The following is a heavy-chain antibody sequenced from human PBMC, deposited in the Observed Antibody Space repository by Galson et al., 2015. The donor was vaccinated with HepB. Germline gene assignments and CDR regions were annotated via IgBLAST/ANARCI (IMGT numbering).Heavy chain of an antibody. V-gene: IGHV3-30*18. Sequence: SLRLSCAASGFTFSSYGMHWVRQAPGKGLEWVAVISYDGSNKYYADSVKGRFTISRDNSKNTLYLQMNSLRAEDTAVYYCAKPWGDKGYFDYWGQGTLVTVSS. D-gene: IGHD2-21*02. J-gene: IGHJ4*02. CDR1: GFTFSSYG. CDR3: AKPWGDKGYFDY. CDR2: ISYDGSNK.